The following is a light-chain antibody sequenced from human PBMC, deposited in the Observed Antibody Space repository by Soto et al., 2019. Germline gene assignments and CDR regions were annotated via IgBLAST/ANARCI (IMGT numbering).Light chain of an antibody. J-gene: IGKJ2*02. CDR2: LTS. CDR1: QSLLHSNGYNY. Sequence: IVMTQSPLSLPATPGEPASISCRSSQSLLHSNGYNYLDRYLQKPAQSPQLLIYLTSNRCSGVPDRFSGSGSGTDFTLKISRVEAEDVGVYYCMQALQTPRTFGQGTKLEIK. CDR3: MQALQTPRT. V-gene: IGKV2-28*01.